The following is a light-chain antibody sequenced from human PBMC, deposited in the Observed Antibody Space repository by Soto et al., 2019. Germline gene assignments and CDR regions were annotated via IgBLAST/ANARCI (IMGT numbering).Light chain of an antibody. CDR1: QSISSY. J-gene: IGKJ1*01. CDR2: AAS. Sequence: DIQMTQSPSSLSASVGDRATITCRASQSISSYLNWYQQKPGKVPKLLIYAASSLQSGVPSRFSGSGSGTDFTLTISSLQPEDFATYYCQQSYNTPRTFGQGTKVDIK. CDR3: QQSYNTPRT. V-gene: IGKV1-39*01.